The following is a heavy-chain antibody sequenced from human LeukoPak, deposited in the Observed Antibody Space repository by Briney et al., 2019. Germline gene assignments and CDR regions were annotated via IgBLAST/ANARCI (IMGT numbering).Heavy chain of an antibody. D-gene: IGHD2-15*01. CDR2: ISYDGSNK. CDR1: GFTFSSYA. J-gene: IGHJ4*02. Sequence: PGGSLGLSCAASGFTFSSYATHWVRQAPGKGLEWVAVISYDGSNKYYADSVKGRFTISRDNSKNTLYLQMNSLRAEDTAVYYCARDRIVVVVAATLLYWGQGTLVTVSS. V-gene: IGHV3-30-3*01. CDR3: ARDRIVVVVAATLLY.